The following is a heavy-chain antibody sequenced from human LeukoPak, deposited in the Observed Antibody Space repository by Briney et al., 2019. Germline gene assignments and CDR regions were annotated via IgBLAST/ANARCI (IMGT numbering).Heavy chain of an antibody. D-gene: IGHD3-22*01. Sequence: SETLSLTCTVSGGSIRSSYYYWGWIRQPPGKGLEWIGSIYDSGSTYYNPSLKSRVTISVDTSKNQFSLKLNSVTAADTAVYYCAREDYYDSSGYYDWGQGTLVTVSS. CDR1: GGSIRSSYYY. J-gene: IGHJ4*02. V-gene: IGHV4-39*02. CDR2: IYDSGST. CDR3: AREDYYDSSGYYD.